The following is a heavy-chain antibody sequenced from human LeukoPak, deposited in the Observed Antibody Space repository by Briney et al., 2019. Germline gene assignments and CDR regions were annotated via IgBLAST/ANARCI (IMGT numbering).Heavy chain of an antibody. CDR1: GGSFTYCY. V-gene: IGHV4-34*01. D-gene: IGHD3-22*01. CDR2: IYHSGST. J-gene: IGHJ1*01. Sequence: SETLSLTCALYGGSFTYCYWSWIRQPPGKGLEWIGYIYHSGSTYYNPSLKSRVTISVDRSKNQFSLKLKSVTATDTAVYYCARAVDSSGFSSFQYWGQGTLVTVSS. CDR3: ARAVDSSGFSSFQY.